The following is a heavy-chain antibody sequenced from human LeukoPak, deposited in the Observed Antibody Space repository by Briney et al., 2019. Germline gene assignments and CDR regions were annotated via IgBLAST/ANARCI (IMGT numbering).Heavy chain of an antibody. CDR2: ISGSGGST. CDR1: GSTFSSYG. CDR3: AKVGGMATISGYYYYYYYMDV. D-gene: IGHD5-24*01. V-gene: IGHV3-23*01. J-gene: IGHJ6*03. Sequence: GGTLRLSCAASGSTFSSYGMSWVRQAPGKGLEWVSAISGSGGSTYYADSVKGRFTISRDNSKNTLYLQMNSLRAEDTAVYYCAKVGGMATISGYYYYYYYMDVWGKGTTVTVSS.